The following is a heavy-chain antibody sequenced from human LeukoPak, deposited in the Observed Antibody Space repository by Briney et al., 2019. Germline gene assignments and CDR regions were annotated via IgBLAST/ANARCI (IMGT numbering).Heavy chain of an antibody. CDR1: GFTFSSYG. CDR2: IWYDGSNK. V-gene: IGHV3-33*01. J-gene: IGHJ2*01. D-gene: IGHD5-24*01. Sequence: GGSLRLSCAASGFTFSSYGMHWVRQAPGKGLEWVAVIWYDGSNKYYADSVKGRFTISRDNSKNTLDLQMSNLRAEDTAVYFCARSPMATGSWYFDLWGRGTLVTVSS. CDR3: ARSPMATGSWYFDL.